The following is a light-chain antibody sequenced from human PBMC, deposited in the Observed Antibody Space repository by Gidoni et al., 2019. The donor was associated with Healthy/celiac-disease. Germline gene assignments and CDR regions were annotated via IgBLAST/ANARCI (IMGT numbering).Light chain of an antibody. CDR2: EDS. Sequence: SYVLTRPPSVSVAPGKTARITCGGNNIGSKSVHWYQQKPGQAPVLVFYEDSDRPSGIPERFSGSHSGNTATLTISRVEAGDEAAYYCQVWDSSSALVVFGGGTKLTVL. CDR1: NIGSKS. CDR3: QVWDSSSALVV. V-gene: IGLV3-21*03. J-gene: IGLJ2*01.